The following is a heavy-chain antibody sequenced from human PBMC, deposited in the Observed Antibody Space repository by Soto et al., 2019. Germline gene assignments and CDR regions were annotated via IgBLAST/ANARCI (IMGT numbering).Heavy chain of an antibody. V-gene: IGHV4-30-4*01. CDR1: VCCVISCCYY. Sequence: SETLSRTCTFCVCCVISCCYYWGCIRQPPWKCLEWIGYIYYSGSTYYNPSLKSRVTISVDTYKNQFSLKLSSVTAADTAVYSCARDKSDSSGYYVSYFESRGQRHLVSVS. CDR3: ARDKSDSSGYYVSYFES. CDR2: IYYSGST. J-gene: IGHJ4*02. D-gene: IGHD3-22*01.